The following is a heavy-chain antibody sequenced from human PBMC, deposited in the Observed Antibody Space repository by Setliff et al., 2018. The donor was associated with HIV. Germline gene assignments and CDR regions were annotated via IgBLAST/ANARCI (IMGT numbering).Heavy chain of an antibody. Sequence: GASVKVSCKASGYNFINNGISWVRQAPGQGLEWMAWISGYNGNTNYAPKFQSRVTLTTDTSTSTSYMELRSLRSDDTAFYYCARAMSVADWFDPWGQGSLVTVSS. CDR2: ISGYNGNT. CDR1: GYNFINNG. V-gene: IGHV1-18*01. CDR3: ARAMSVADWFDP. J-gene: IGHJ5*02. D-gene: IGHD6-19*01.